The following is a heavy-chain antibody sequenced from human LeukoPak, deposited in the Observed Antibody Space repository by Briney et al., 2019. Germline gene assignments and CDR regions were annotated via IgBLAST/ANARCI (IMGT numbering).Heavy chain of an antibody. J-gene: IGHJ4*02. V-gene: IGHV3-48*03. CDR3: ARTSGGRPFEY. CDR2: ISSSGSTI. D-gene: IGHD1-26*01. CDR1: GFTFSSYE. Sequence: GGSLRLSCAASGFTFSSYEMNWVRQAPGKGLEWVSYISSSGSTIYYADSVKGRFTISRDNAKNSLYLQMSSLRVEDTAVFYCARTSGGRPFEYWGQGTLVTVSS.